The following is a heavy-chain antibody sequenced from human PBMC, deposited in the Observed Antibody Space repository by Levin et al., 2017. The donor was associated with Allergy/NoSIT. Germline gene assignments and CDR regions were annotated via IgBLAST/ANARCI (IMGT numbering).Heavy chain of an antibody. CDR1: GGSISSSSYY. Sequence: SETLSLTCTVSGGSISSSSYYWGWIRQPPGTGLEWIGSIYYSGSTYYNPSLKSRVTISVDTSKNQFSLKLSSVTAADTAVYYCAAYYDILTGYFDYWGQGTLVTVSS. V-gene: IGHV4-39*01. CDR3: AAYYDILTGYFDY. D-gene: IGHD3-9*01. CDR2: IYYSGST. J-gene: IGHJ4*02.